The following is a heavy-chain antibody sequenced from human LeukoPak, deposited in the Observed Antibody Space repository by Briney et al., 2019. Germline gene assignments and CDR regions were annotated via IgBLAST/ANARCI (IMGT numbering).Heavy chain of an antibody. V-gene: IGHV3-21*01. Sequence: GGALRLSSAASGVTFSSDSMNWVREAPGKGLEWVSSIFSSSSYIYYADAVKGRFTISRYNAKNSLYLKMNSLRAEDTAVYYWARVYRPAVGVVAAKRSDAFNIWAQGTMVTVSS. CDR2: IFSSSSYI. J-gene: IGHJ3*02. D-gene: IGHD2-15*01. CDR3: ARVYRPAVGVVAAKRSDAFNI. CDR1: GVTFSSDS.